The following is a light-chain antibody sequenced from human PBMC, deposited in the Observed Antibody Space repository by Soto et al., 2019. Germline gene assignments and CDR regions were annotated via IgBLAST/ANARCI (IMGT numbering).Light chain of an antibody. CDR2: DVS. Sequence: QMTQSPSTLSASVGDRVTITCRASHNINTWLAWYQQKPGTAPRLLIYDVSTLQSGVPSRFSGSGSGTEFTLNITSLQPDDSAIYYCQQYDGYFGPGTKV. CDR3: QQYDGY. V-gene: IGKV1-5*01. J-gene: IGKJ3*01. CDR1: HNINTW.